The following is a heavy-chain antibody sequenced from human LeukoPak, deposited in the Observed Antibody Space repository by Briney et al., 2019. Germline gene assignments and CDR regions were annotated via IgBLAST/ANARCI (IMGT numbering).Heavy chain of an antibody. Sequence: EASVKVSCKASGYTFTSYYMHWVRQAPGQGLEWMGIITPSGGGTSYAQKFQGRVTMTRDMSTSTVYMDLSSLRSDGTAVYYCARVAYGSGSSHFDYWGQGTLVTVSS. J-gene: IGHJ4*02. CDR1: GYTFTSYY. CDR2: ITPSGGGT. CDR3: ARVAYGSGSSHFDY. D-gene: IGHD3-10*01. V-gene: IGHV1-46*01.